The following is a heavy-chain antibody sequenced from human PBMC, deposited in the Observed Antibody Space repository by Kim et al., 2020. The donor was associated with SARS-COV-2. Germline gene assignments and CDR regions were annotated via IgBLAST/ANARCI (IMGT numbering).Heavy chain of an antibody. D-gene: IGHD4-17*01. CDR1: GYTFTDYY. J-gene: IGHJ4*02. Sequence: ASVKVSCKASGYTFTDYYMHWVRRAPGQGLEWVGRIYPRTGGTEYAPKFQGRLSVTRDTSISTTYMELSRLTSDDTAVYYCARNYGDLDVWGQGTLVTVSS. CDR3: ARNYGDLDV. V-gene: IGHV1-2*06. CDR2: IYPRTGGT.